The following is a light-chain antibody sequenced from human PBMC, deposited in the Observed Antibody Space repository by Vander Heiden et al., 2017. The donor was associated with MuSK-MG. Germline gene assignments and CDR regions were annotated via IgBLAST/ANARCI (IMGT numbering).Light chain of an antibody. CDR1: QSVLYSSNNKNY. CDR2: WAS. V-gene: IGKV4-1*01. J-gene: IGKJ1*01. CDR3: QQYYSTPLT. Sequence: DIVLTQSPDSLAVSLAERAPINCKSSQSVLYSSNNKNYLAWYQQKPGQPPKLLIYWASTRESGVPDRFSGSGSGTDFTLTISSLQAEDVAVYYCQQYYSTPLTFGQGTKVEIK.